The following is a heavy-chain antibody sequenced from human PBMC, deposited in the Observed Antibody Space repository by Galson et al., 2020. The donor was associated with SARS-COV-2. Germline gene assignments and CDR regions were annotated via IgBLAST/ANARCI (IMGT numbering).Heavy chain of an antibody. CDR3: ARAEGYSNSWYRNGIHYDYYGMDV. CDR2: ISGSGGRT. Sequence: GESLKISCAASGFTFNSYVISWVRQAPGKGLEWVSTISGSGGRTYYADSVKGRFTISRDTSKNTLYLQMNSLRAEDTAVYYCARAEGYSNSWYRNGIHYDYYGMDVWGQGTTVTVSS. D-gene: IGHD6-13*01. CDR1: GFTFNSYV. V-gene: IGHV3-23*01. J-gene: IGHJ6*02.